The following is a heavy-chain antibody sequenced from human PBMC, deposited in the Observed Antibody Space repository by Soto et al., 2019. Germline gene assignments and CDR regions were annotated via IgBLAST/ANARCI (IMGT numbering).Heavy chain of an antibody. D-gene: IGHD3-22*01. V-gene: IGHV1-3*01. CDR1: GYTFTSYA. CDR2: INAGNGNT. Sequence: ASVKVSCKASGYTFTSYAMHWVRQAPGQRLEWMGWINAGNGNTKYSQKFQGRVTITRDTSASTAYMELSSLRSEDTAVYYCARDPSKDYDSSGYSYYFDEWAQGTLVTVSS. CDR3: ARDPSKDYDSSGYSYYFDE. J-gene: IGHJ4*02.